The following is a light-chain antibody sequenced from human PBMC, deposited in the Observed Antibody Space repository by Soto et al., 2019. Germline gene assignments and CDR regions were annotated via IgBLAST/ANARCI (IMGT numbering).Light chain of an antibody. CDR3: QQYGGSFRV. V-gene: IGKV3-20*01. J-gene: IGKJ3*01. CDR1: QSVSSSY. Sequence: EIVLTQSPGTLSLSPGERATLSCRASQSVSSSYLAWYQQKPGQAPRLLIYGASSRATGIPDRFSGSGSGTDFTLTISRLEPEDFAVYYCQQYGGSFRVFGPGTKADIK. CDR2: GAS.